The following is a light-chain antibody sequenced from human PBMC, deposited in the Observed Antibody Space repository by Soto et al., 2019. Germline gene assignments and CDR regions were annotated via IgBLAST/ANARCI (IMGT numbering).Light chain of an antibody. Sequence: QSVLTQPHSASGTPGQRVTISCSGSRSNIGSNNVYWYQQLPGTAPKLLIYSNDKRPSGVPDRFSGSKSGTSASLAITGLQSEDEADYYCAAWDDSLNGVYVFGPGTKVTVL. CDR2: SND. CDR3: AAWDDSLNGVYV. J-gene: IGLJ1*01. V-gene: IGLV1-44*01. CDR1: RSNIGSNN.